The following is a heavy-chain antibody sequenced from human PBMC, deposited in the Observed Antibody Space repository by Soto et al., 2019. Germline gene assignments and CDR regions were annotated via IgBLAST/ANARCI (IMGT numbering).Heavy chain of an antibody. V-gene: IGHV5-51*01. CDR3: ARSRGDGYKDRYYGMDV. CDR2: IYPGDADT. Sequence: VQLVQSGAEVRKPGESLKISCKASGYSFTTYWIGWVRQMPGKGLEWMGIIYPGDADTRYSPSFQGQVTISADKSISTAYLQWSSLRASDSAMYYCARSRGDGYKDRYYGMDVWGQGTTVTVSS. D-gene: IGHD5-12*01. J-gene: IGHJ6*02. CDR1: GYSFTTYW.